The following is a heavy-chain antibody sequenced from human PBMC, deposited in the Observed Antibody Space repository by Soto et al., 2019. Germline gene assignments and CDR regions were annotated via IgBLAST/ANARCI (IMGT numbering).Heavy chain of an antibody. CDR2: INAGNGNT. D-gene: IGHD3-10*01. CDR1: GYTFTSYA. V-gene: IGHV1-3*01. Sequence: ASVKVSCKASGYTFTSYAMHWVRQAPGQRLEWMGWINAGNGNTKYSQKFQGRVTITRDTSASTAYMELSSLRSEDTAVYYCAREAGLLWFGEGAFDIWGQGTMVTVSS. CDR3: AREAGLLWFGEGAFDI. J-gene: IGHJ3*02.